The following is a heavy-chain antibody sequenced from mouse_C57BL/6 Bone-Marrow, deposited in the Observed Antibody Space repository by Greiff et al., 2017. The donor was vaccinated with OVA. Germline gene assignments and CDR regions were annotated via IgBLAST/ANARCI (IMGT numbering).Heavy chain of an antibody. V-gene: IGHV1-9*01. Sequence: VQRVESGAELMKPGASVKLSCKATGYTFTGYWIEWVKQRPGHGLEWIGEILPGSGSTNYNEKFKGKATFTADTSSTTAYMQLSSLTTEDSAIYYCAIFPLLLRRGYFDCWGQGATLTVSS. CDR3: AIFPLLLRRGYFDC. CDR2: ILPGSGST. J-gene: IGHJ2*01. D-gene: IGHD1-1*01. CDR1: GYTFTGYW.